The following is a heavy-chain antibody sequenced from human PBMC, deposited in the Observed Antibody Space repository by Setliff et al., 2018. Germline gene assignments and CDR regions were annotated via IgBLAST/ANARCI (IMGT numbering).Heavy chain of an antibody. CDR2: ISTYNGKT. Sequence: ASVKVSCKASGYTFTNYGISWVRQAPGQGLEWMGWISTYNGKTDYAQKFQGRVTMTRDTSTSTVYMDMSSLRSEDTAVYYCARDVFPYHYEGAFDIWGQGTMVTVSS. J-gene: IGHJ3*02. CDR1: GYTFTNYG. D-gene: IGHD3-22*01. V-gene: IGHV1-18*01. CDR3: ARDVFPYHYEGAFDI.